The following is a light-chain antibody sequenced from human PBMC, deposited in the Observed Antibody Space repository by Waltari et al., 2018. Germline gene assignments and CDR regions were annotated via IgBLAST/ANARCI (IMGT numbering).Light chain of an antibody. V-gene: IGLV1-44*01. CDR3: AAWDDSLDGLV. CDR1: NSNIGSSA. Sequence: QSVLTQPPSVSGAPGQRVIFSCSGSNSNIGSSAVTWYQQLPGTAPKLFIHSNDQRPSGVPDRFSASKSGTSASLAISGLQSDDEADYYCAAWDDSLDGLVFGGGTKLTVL. J-gene: IGLJ3*02. CDR2: SND.